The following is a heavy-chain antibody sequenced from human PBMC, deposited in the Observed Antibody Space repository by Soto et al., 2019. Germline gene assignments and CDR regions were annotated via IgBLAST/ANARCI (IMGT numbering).Heavy chain of an antibody. D-gene: IGHD1-26*01. CDR2: IYHSGST. CDR3: ASGGSYYYFDY. J-gene: IGHJ4*02. Sequence: SETLSLTCAVSGGSISSGGYSWSWIRQPPGKGLEWIGYIYHSGSTYYNPSLKSRVTISVDRSKNQFSLKLSSVTAADTAVYYCASGGSYYYFDYWGQGTLVTVSS. CDR1: GGSISSGGYS. V-gene: IGHV4-30-2*01.